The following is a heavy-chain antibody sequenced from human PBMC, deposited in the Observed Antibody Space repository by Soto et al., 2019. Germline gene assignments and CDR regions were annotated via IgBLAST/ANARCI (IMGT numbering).Heavy chain of an antibody. CDR3: ARDPWGVAARRVVFDM. CDR2: ISGSGGST. CDR1: GFTFSSYA. D-gene: IGHD2-15*01. V-gene: IGHV3-23*01. Sequence: PGGSLRLSCAASGFTFSSYAMSWVRQAPGKGLEWVSAISGSGGSTYYADSVKGRFTISRDNSKNTLYLQMNSLRAEDTAVYYWARDPWGVAARRVVFDMGGEGTMVTVSS. J-gene: IGHJ3*02.